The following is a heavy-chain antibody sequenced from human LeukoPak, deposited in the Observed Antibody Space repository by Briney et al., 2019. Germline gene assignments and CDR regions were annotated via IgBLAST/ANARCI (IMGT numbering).Heavy chain of an antibody. V-gene: IGHV4-59*08. CDR1: GGSISSYY. J-gene: IGHJ4*02. CDR2: IYYSGST. CDR3: ARLPPGDGTLDY. Sequence: PSETLSLTCTVSGGSISSYYWSWIRQPPGKGLEWIGYIYYSGSTNYNPSLTSRVTISVDTSKNQFSLKLSSVTAADTAVYYCARLPPGDGTLDYWGQGTLVTVSS. D-gene: IGHD7-27*01.